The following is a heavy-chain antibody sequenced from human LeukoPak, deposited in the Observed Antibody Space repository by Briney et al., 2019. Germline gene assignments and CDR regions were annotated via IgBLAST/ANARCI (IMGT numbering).Heavy chain of an antibody. CDR3: ARDQGIFDY. V-gene: IGHV3-23*01. CDR1: GFPFSGYG. Sequence: GGSLRLSCAASGFPFSGYGMSWVRQAPGKGLEWVSATSDTGGSTYYADSVKGRFTISRDNAKNSLYLQMNSLRDEDSAVYYCARDQGIFDYWGQGTLVTVSS. CDR2: TSDTGGST. J-gene: IGHJ4*02.